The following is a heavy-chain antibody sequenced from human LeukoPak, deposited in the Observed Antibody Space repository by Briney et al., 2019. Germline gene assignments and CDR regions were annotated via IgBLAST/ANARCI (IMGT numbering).Heavy chain of an antibody. CDR2: ISWNSGSI. D-gene: IGHD3-16*02. J-gene: IGHJ4*02. CDR1: GFTFDDYA. V-gene: IGHV3-9*01. CDR3: AKDANYDYVWGSYRNNYHFDY. Sequence: GRSLRLSCAASGFTFDDYAMQWVRQAPGKGLEWVSGISWNSGSIGYADSVKGRFTISRDNAKNSLYLQMHSLRAEDTALYYCAKDANYDYVWGSYRNNYHFDYWGQGTLVTVSS.